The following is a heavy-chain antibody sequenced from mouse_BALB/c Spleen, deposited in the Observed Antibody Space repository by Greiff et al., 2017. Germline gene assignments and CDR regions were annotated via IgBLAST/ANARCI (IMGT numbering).Heavy chain of an antibody. V-gene: IGHV1-67*01. CDR2: ISTYYGNT. D-gene: IGHD1-1*01. Sequence: QVQLQQSGPELVRPGVSVKISCKGSGYTFTDYGMHWVKQSHAKSLEWIGVISTYYGNTNYNQKFKGKATMTVDKSSSTAYMELARLTSEDSAIYYCARSGYGSTSYWYFDVWGAGTTVTVSS. J-gene: IGHJ1*01. CDR1: GYTFTDYG. CDR3: ARSGYGSTSYWYFDV.